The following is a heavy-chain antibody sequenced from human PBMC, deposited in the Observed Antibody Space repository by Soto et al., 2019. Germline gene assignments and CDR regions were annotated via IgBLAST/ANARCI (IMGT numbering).Heavy chain of an antibody. CDR2: INAHSGGT. J-gene: IGHJ5*02. Sequence: ASVKVSCKASGFSFTGYCIHWLRQAPGQGLEWMGWINAHSGGTEYAQKFQGRVTLTGDTSIATAHLTLTSLTSDDTALYYCAKDLTRQLAYWLDPWGQGTQVTVSS. CDR3: AKDLTRQLAYWLDP. D-gene: IGHD6-6*01. CDR1: GFSFTGYC. V-gene: IGHV1-2*02.